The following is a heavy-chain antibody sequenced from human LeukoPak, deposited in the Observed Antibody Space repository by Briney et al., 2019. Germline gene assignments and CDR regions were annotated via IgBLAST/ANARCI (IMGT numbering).Heavy chain of an antibody. D-gene: IGHD5-12*01. CDR1: GFTFSNYA. V-gene: IGHV3-23*01. CDR2: ISGSGGST. CDR3: AKHRGSGYDTYMDV. Sequence: PGGSLRLSCGASGFTFSNYAMSWVRQAPGKGLEWVSAISGSGGSTYYADSVKGRFTISRDNSKNTLYLQMNSLRAEDTAVYYCAKHRGSGYDTYMDVWGKGTTVTVSS. J-gene: IGHJ6*03.